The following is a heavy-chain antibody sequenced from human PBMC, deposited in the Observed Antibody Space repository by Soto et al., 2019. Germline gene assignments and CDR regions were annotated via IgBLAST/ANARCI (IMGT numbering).Heavy chain of an antibody. CDR1: GGTFSSYA. V-gene: IGHV1-69*13. CDR2: IIPIFGTA. J-gene: IGHJ4*02. Sequence: SVEVSCKASGGTFSSYASSWVRQAPGQGLEWMGGIIPIFGTANYAQKFQGRVTITADESTSTAYMELSSLRSEDTAVYYCASPNCSGGSCRYYFDYWGQGTLVTVSS. D-gene: IGHD2-15*01. CDR3: ASPNCSGGSCRYYFDY.